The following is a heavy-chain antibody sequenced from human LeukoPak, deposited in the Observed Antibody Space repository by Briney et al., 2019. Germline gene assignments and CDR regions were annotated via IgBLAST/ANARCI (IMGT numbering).Heavy chain of an antibody. J-gene: IGHJ6*03. Sequence: GGSLRLSCAASGFTFSSYSMNWVRQAPGKGLEWVSSISSSSSYIYYADSVKGRFTISRDNAKNSLYLQMNSLRAEDTAVYYCAREGASSPGGLYYYYMDVWGKGTTVTVSS. CDR2: ISSSSSYI. CDR3: AREGASSPGGLYYYYMDV. D-gene: IGHD6-13*01. V-gene: IGHV3-21*01. CDR1: GFTFSSYS.